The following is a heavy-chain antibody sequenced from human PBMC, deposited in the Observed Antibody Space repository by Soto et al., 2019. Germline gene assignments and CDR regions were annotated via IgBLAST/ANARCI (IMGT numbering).Heavy chain of an antibody. Sequence: SETLSLTCTVSGGSIISGDYYWSWIRQPPGKGLEWIGYIYYSGDTSYNPSLKSRVTISIDTSKNQFSLKLSSVTAADTAVYYCARGVRYFDYWGQGTLVTVSS. CDR3: ARGVRYFDY. J-gene: IGHJ4*02. CDR2: IYYSGDT. V-gene: IGHV4-30-4*02. D-gene: IGHD3-10*01. CDR1: GGSIISGDYY.